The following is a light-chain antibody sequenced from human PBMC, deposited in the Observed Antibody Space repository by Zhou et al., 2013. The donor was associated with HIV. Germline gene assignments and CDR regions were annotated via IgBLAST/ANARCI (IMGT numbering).Light chain of an antibody. CDR1: RTVGPW. CDR2: GAS. Sequence: DVQLTQSPPTLSASVGDKVTITCRASRTVGPWLAWYQQKPGGAPNLLIYGASSLQSGVPSRFSGSGSGDTISLSPSAVCNLNDFATYYCQQSYSTPYSFGQGTKLEIK. J-gene: IGKJ2*03. V-gene: IGKV1-39*01. CDR3: QQSYSTPYS.